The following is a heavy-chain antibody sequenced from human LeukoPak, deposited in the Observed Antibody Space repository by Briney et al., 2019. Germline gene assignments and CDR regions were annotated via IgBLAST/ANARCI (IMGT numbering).Heavy chain of an antibody. CDR3: ARGPDCSSTSCYGNWFDP. Sequence: SVKVSCKASGGTFSSYAISWVRQAPGQGLEWMGGIIPIFGTANYAQKFQGRVTITADESTGTAYMELSSLRSEDTAVYYCARGPDCSSTSCYGNWFDPWGQGTLVTVSS. D-gene: IGHD2-2*01. V-gene: IGHV1-69*13. CDR2: IIPIFGTA. CDR1: GGTFSSYA. J-gene: IGHJ5*02.